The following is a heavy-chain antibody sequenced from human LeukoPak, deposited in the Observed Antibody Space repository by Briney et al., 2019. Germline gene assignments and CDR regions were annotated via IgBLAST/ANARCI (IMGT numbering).Heavy chain of an antibody. Sequence: PGGSLGLSCAASGFTFISYSMNWVRQAPGKGLEWVSSISSSSSYIYYADSVKGRFTISRDNAKNSLYLQMNSLRAEDTAVHYCARFRIVGATSDAFDIWGQGTMVTVSS. V-gene: IGHV3-21*01. CDR1: GFTFISYS. J-gene: IGHJ3*02. D-gene: IGHD1-26*01. CDR2: ISSSSSYI. CDR3: ARFRIVGATSDAFDI.